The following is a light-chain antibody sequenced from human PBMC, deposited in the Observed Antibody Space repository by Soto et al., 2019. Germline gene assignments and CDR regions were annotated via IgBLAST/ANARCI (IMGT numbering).Light chain of an antibody. CDR3: QQYGSSPPIT. CDR2: GAS. Sequence: EIVLTQSPGTLSLSPGERATLSCRPSQSVSSSYLAWYQQKPGQAPRLLIYGASSRAIGIPDRFSGSGSGTDFTLTISRLEPEDFAVYYCQQYGSSPPITFGQGTRLEIK. V-gene: IGKV3-20*01. J-gene: IGKJ5*01. CDR1: QSVSSSY.